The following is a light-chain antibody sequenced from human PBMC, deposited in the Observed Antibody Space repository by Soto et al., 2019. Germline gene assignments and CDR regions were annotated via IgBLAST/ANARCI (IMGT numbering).Light chain of an antibody. CDR2: KTS. Sequence: IQRTKSPSTLSASVGDRVTITCRASQGLSGWLAWYQQKPGKAPKLLIYKTSSLESGVPSRFSGSGSGTEFTLTIRSLQPDDFATYYCLQYNSLYTFGQGTKVDIK. CDR1: QGLSGW. J-gene: IGKJ2*01. V-gene: IGKV1-5*03. CDR3: LQYNSLYT.